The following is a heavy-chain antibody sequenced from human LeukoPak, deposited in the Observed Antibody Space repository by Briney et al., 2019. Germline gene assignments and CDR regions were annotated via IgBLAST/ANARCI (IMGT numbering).Heavy chain of an antibody. CDR2: ITSSGSAT. V-gene: IGHV3-23*01. CDR3: AKDDDSSDNHDWYFDL. J-gene: IGHJ2*01. Sequence: GGSLRLSCVGSGFTFSDYAMAWVRQAPGKGLEWVSGITSSGSATYYGDSVKGRFTISRDNSNDTLYLQMNSLRAEDTAMYYCAKDDDSSDNHDWYFDLWGRGALISVSS. D-gene: IGHD3-22*01. CDR1: GFTFSDYA.